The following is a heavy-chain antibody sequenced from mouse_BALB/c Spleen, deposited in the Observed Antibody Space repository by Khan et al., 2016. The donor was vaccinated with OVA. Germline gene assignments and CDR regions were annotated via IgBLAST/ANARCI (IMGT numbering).Heavy chain of an antibody. Sequence: QIQLVQSGPELKKPGETVKISCKASGYVFTKFGMNWVKQAPGKGLKWMGWINTYTGEATYVDDFTGRFVFSLETSASTAYLQINNLKNEDTATYFCARPPYFSYVMGYWGQGTSVTVSS. D-gene: IGHD2-10*01. J-gene: IGHJ4*01. CDR3: ARPPYFSYVMGY. CDR2: INTYTGEA. V-gene: IGHV9-3-1*01. CDR1: GYVFTKFG.